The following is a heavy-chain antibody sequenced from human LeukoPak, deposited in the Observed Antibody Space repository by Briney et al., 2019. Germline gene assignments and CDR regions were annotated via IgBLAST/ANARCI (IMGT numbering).Heavy chain of an antibody. CDR1: GFTFSSYS. J-gene: IGHJ4*02. CDR3: ARAVTQDIVVVPAASDY. Sequence: GGSLRLSCAASGFTFSSYSMSWVRQAPGKGLEWVSSISGSSSYIYYADSVKGRFTISRDNAKNSLYLQINSLRAEDTAVYYCARAVTQDIVVVPAASDYWGQGTLVTVSS. D-gene: IGHD2-2*01. CDR2: ISGSSSYI. V-gene: IGHV3-21*01.